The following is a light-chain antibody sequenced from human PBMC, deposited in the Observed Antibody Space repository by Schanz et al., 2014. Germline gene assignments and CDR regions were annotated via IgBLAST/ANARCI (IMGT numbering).Light chain of an antibody. J-gene: IGLJ2*01. CDR3: CSDAGSNYVV. CDR2: DVS. CDR1: SSDVGGYNY. V-gene: IGLV2-14*03. Sequence: QSALTQPASVSGSPGQSITISCTGTSSDVGGYNYVSWYQHHPGKAPKLMIYDVSNRPSGVPDRFSGSKSGNTASLTISGLQAEDEADYYCCSDAGSNYVVFGGGTKLTVL.